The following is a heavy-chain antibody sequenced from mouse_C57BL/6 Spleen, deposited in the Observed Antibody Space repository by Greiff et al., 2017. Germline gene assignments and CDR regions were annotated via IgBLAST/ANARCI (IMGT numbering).Heavy chain of an antibody. J-gene: IGHJ1*03. Sequence: QVQLQQPGAELVKPGASVKLSCKASGYTFTSYWMHWVKQRPGRGLEWIGRIDPNSGGTKYNEKFKSKATLTVDKPSSTAYMQLSILTSEDSAVYYCARDPKNYDYDWYFDVWGTGTTVTVSS. V-gene: IGHV1-72*01. D-gene: IGHD2-4*01. CDR3: ARDPKNYDYDWYFDV. CDR2: IDPNSGGT. CDR1: GYTFTSYW.